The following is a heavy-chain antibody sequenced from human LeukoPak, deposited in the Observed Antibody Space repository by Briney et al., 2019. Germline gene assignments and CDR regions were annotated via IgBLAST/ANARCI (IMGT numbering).Heavy chain of an antibody. V-gene: IGHV3-30-3*01. Sequence: GGSLRLSCAASGFTFSSYAMHWVRQAPGKGLEWVAVISYDGSNKYYADSVMGRFTISRDNSKNTLYLQMNSLRAEDTAVYYCAKAAHPEGIAVAGTPPVNYWGQGTLVTVSS. CDR3: AKAAHPEGIAVAGTPPVNY. CDR1: GFTFSSYA. D-gene: IGHD6-19*01. CDR2: ISYDGSNK. J-gene: IGHJ4*02.